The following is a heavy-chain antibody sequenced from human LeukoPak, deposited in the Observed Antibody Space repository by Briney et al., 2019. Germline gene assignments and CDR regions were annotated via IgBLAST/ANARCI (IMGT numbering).Heavy chain of an antibody. V-gene: IGHV4-39*06. CDR3: ARYYDILSGEFDY. CDR2: IYDSGST. D-gene: IGHD3-9*01. J-gene: IGHJ4*02. CDR1: GGSISSRRCY. Sequence: SETLPLTCTVSGGSISSRRCYWGWVRQPPGNGLVRIGSIYDSGSTYYNPALKSRVTISVDTSKNQFALKLSSVTAADTAVYYCARYYDILSGEFDYWGQGTLVTVSS.